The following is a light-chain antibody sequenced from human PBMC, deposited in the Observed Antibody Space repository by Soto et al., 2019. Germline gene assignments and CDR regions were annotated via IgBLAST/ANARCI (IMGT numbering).Light chain of an antibody. CDR3: SSYTSSSIPV. CDR2: EVS. CDR1: SSDVGGYNY. Sequence: QSVLTQPASVSGSPGQSITISCTGTSSDVGGYNYVSWYQQHPGKAPKLMIYEVSNRPSGVSNRFSGSKSGNTASLTISGLQAEDEADYYCSSYTSSSIPVFGGGTQLTVL. V-gene: IGLV2-14*01. J-gene: IGLJ3*02.